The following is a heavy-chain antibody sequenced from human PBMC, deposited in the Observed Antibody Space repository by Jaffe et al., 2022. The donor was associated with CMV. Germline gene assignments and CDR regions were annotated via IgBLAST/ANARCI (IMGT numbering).Heavy chain of an antibody. D-gene: IGHD3-10*01. V-gene: IGHV3-43*01. Sequence: EVQLVESGGVVVQPGGSLRLSCAASGFTFDDYTMHWVRQAPGKGLEWVSLISWDGGSTYYADSVKGRFTISRDNSKNSLYLQMNSLRTEDTALYYCAKDAAHLGHLDYWGQGTLVTVSS. CDR3: AKDAAHLGHLDY. CDR2: ISWDGGST. J-gene: IGHJ4*02. CDR1: GFTFDDYT.